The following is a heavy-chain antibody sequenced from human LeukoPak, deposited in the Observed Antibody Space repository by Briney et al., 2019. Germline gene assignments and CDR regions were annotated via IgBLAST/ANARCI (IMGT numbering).Heavy chain of an antibody. D-gene: IGHD3-3*01. J-gene: IGHJ6*02. CDR1: GFIFSSYS. Sequence: GGSLRLSCAASGFIFSSYSMSWVRQAPGKGLEWVANIKTDGSEKYYVDSVKGRFTISRDNAKNSLYLQMNSLRAEDTAVYYCARWFTIFGVVFYYYYGMDVWGQGTTVTVSS. V-gene: IGHV3-7*03. CDR3: ARWFTIFGVVFYYYYGMDV. CDR2: IKTDGSEK.